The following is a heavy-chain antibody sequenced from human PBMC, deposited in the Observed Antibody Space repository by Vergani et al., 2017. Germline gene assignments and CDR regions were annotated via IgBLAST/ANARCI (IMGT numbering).Heavy chain of an antibody. Sequence: QVQLVQSGAEVKKPGASVKVSCKASGYTFTGYYMHWVRQAPGQGLEWMGWINPNSGGTNYAQKFQGRVTMTRDTSISTAYMELSSLRAEDTAVYYCARDPQGFYYDSSGYYFDYWGQGTLVTVSS. J-gene: IGHJ4*02. D-gene: IGHD3-22*01. CDR2: INPNSGGT. V-gene: IGHV1-2*02. CDR1: GYTFTGYY. CDR3: ARDPQGFYYDSSGYYFDY.